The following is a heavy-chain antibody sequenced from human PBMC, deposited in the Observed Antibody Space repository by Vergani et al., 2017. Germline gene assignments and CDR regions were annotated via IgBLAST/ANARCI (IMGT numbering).Heavy chain of an antibody. Sequence: EVQLLESGGGLVQPGGSLRLSCAASGFTFSSYAMSWVRQVPGKGLEWVSGISGSGGNTNYANSVKGRFTISRDNSKNTLYLQMNSLRADDTAVYYCAKGVYCSSTSCYEGRGYYYGMGVWGQGTTVTFSS. V-gene: IGHV3-23*01. CDR1: GFTFSSYA. CDR2: ISGSGGNT. CDR3: AKGVYCSSTSCYEGRGYYYGMGV. J-gene: IGHJ6*02. D-gene: IGHD2-2*01.